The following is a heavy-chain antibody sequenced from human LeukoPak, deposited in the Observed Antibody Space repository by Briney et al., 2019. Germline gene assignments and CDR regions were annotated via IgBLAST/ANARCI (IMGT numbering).Heavy chain of an antibody. J-gene: IGHJ6*03. CDR1: GFTFSYG. Sequence: MPGGSLRLSCAASGFTFSYGMHWVRQAPGQGLEWMGWISAYNGNTNYAQKLQGRVTMTTDTSTSTAYMELRSLRSDDTAVYYCARTGSGSVATIGYMDVWGKGTTVTVSS. D-gene: IGHD3-10*01. CDR3: ARTGSGSVATIGYMDV. V-gene: IGHV1-18*01. CDR2: ISAYNGNT.